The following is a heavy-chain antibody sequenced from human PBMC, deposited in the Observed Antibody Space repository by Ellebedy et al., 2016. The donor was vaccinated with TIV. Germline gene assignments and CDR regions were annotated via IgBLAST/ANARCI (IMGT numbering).Heavy chain of an antibody. J-gene: IGHJ3*02. CDR3: TTDPDYGGNSLRVDAFDI. Sequence: GGSLRLSCAASGFTFSNAWMSWVRQAPGKGLEWVGRIKSKTDGGTTDYAAPVKGRFTISRDDSKNTLYLQMNSLKTEDTAVYYCTTDPDYGGNSLRVDAFDIWGQGTMVTVSS. CDR2: IKSKTDGGTT. D-gene: IGHD4-23*01. CDR1: GFTFSNAW. V-gene: IGHV3-15*01.